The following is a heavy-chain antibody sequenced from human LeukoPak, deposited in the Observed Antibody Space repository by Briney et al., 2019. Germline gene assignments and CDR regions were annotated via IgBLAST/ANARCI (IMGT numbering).Heavy chain of an antibody. CDR1: GFTVFSNC. Sequence: AGGSLRLSCAASGFTVFSNCMSWVRQAPGKGLEWVSVIYGGGSTYYADSVKGRFTISRHNSKSTLYLEMNSLRPEDTAVYYCARLYGDSYFDYWGQGTLVTVSS. CDR3: ARLYGDSYFDY. J-gene: IGHJ4*02. D-gene: IGHD4-17*01. V-gene: IGHV3-53*04. CDR2: IYGGGST.